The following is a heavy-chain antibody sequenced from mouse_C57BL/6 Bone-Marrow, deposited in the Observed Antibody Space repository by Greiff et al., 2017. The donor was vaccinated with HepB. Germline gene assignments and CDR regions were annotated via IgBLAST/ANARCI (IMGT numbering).Heavy chain of an antibody. D-gene: IGHD1-1*01. Sequence: VQLQQPGAELVKPGASVKLSCKASGYTFTSYWMQWVKQRPGQGLEWIGEIDPSDSYTNYNQKFKGKATLTVDTSSSTAYMQLSSLTSEDSAVYYCARKNLFPTVVFDYWGQGTTLTVSS. CDR3: ARKNLFPTVVFDY. J-gene: IGHJ2*01. V-gene: IGHV1-50*01. CDR1: GYTFTSYW. CDR2: IDPSDSYT.